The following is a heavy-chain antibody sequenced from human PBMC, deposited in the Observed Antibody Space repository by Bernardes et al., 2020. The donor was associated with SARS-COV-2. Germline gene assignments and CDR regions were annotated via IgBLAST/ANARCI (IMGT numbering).Heavy chain of an antibody. CDR3: ARCDILTGYYWLSGMDV. CDR1: GYTFTSYG. V-gene: IGHV1-18*04. Sequence: ASVKVSCKASGYTFTSYGISWVRQAPGQGLEWMGWISAYNGNTNYAQKLQGRVTMTTDTSTSTAYMELRSLRSDDTAVYYCARCDILTGYYWLSGMDVWGQGTTVTVSS. CDR2: ISAYNGNT. D-gene: IGHD3-9*01. J-gene: IGHJ6*02.